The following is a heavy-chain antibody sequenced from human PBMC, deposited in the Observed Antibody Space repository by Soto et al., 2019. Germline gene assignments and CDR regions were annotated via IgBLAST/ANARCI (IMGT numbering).Heavy chain of an antibody. Sequence: VASVKVSCKASGYTFTSYGISWVRQAPGQGLEWMGWISVYNGNTNYAQKFQGRVTMTTDTSTSTAYMELRSLRSDDTAVYYCARELDIVVVVAASEDYYMDVWGKGTTVTVSS. J-gene: IGHJ6*03. CDR3: ARELDIVVVVAASEDYYMDV. D-gene: IGHD2-2*03. CDR2: ISVYNGNT. CDR1: GYTFTSYG. V-gene: IGHV1-18*01.